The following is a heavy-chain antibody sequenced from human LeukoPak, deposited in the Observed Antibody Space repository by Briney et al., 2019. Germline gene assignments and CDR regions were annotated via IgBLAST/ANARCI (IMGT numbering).Heavy chain of an antibody. J-gene: IGHJ5*02. CDR3: ATTSGP. CDR1: GFTFSNAW. V-gene: IGHV3-74*01. D-gene: IGHD3-3*01. Sequence: GGSLRLSCAASGFTFSNAWMSWVRQAPGKGLEWVSRFNSDVSSTNYADSVKGRFTVSRDNAKNTLYLQMNSLRVEDTAVYYCATTSGPWGQGTLVTVSS. CDR2: FNSDVSST.